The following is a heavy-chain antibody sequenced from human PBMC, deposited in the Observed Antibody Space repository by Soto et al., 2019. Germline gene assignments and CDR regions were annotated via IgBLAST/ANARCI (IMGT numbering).Heavy chain of an antibody. D-gene: IGHD3-22*01. V-gene: IGHV3-43*01. CDR3: AKDGHDGSVYVQALAH. CDR1: GFSFDDHA. CDR2: ITWDGEGT. J-gene: IGHJ4*01. Sequence: PGGSLRLSCAASGFSFDDHAMHWVRQAPGKGLEWVSAITWDGEGTHYADSVKGRFTISRDNRNNSLFLEMNNLRSEDTAFYYCAKDGHDGSVYVQALAHWGHGTLVTVSS.